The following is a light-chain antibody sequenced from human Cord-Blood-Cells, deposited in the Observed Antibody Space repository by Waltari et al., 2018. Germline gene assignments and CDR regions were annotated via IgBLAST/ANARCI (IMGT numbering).Light chain of an antibody. CDR3: CSYAGSSTWV. CDR1: SSDVGSYNL. V-gene: IGLV2-23*01. CDR2: EGS. Sequence: QSALTQPASVSGSPGQSITISCTGTSSDVGSYNLVSWYQQHPGKAPKLMIYEGSQRPSGVSNRFSGSKSGNTASLTISWLQAEDEDDYYCCSYAGSSTWVFGGGTKLTVL. J-gene: IGLJ3*02.